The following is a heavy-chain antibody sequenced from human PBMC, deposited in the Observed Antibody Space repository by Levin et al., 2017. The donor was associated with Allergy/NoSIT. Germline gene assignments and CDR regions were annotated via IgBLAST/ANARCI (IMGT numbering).Heavy chain of an antibody. CDR3: AREDPTTGTFDY. Sequence: GESLKISCAASGFTFSSYDMHWVRQATGKGLEWVSAIGTAGDTYYPGSVKGRFTISRENAKNSLYLQMNSLRAGDTAVYYCAREDPTTGTFDYWGQGTLVTVSS. D-gene: IGHD4-17*01. CDR1: GFTFSSYD. CDR2: IGTAGDT. V-gene: IGHV3-13*01. J-gene: IGHJ4*02.